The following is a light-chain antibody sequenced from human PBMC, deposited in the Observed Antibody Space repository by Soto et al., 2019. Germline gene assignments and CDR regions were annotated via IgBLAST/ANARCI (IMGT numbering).Light chain of an antibody. CDR3: TSYTSSSLHV. V-gene: IGLV2-14*03. CDR1: SSDVGGYNY. CDR2: DVS. Sequence: QSVLTQPASVSGSPGQSITISCTGTSSDVGGYNYVSWYQQHPGKAPTLMIYDVSNRPSGVSNRFSGSKSGNTASLTISGLQAEDEAEYYCTSYTSSSLHVFGNGTKVTVL. J-gene: IGLJ1*01.